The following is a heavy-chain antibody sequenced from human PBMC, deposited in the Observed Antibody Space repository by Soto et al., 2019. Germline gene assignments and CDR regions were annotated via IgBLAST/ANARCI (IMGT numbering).Heavy chain of an antibody. Sequence: SGPTLVQPTQTLTLTCTFSGFSLSTSGVGVGWIRQPPGKALEWLALICWNDDKHYSPSLESRLTITKDTSKNQVVLKMTNMDPVDTATYYCAHSIVVVTATAYYYGMDVWGQGTTVTVSS. V-gene: IGHV2-5*01. CDR2: ICWNDDK. CDR3: AHSIVVVTATAYYYGMDV. D-gene: IGHD2-21*02. CDR1: GFSLSTSGVG. J-gene: IGHJ6*02.